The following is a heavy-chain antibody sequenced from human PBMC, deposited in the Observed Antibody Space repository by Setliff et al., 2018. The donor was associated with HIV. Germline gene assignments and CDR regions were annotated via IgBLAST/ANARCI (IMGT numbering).Heavy chain of an antibody. Sequence: SGPTLVNPTQTLTLTCTFSGFSLSTSGVGVGWIRQPPGKALEWLAVIYWNGDKRYSPSLKSRLTIRKDASKNQVVLTMTKMDPVDTGTYYCARIRQYYDSGSYFYNWFDPWGQGTLVTVSS. D-gene: IGHD3-10*01. CDR3: ARIRQYYDSGSYFYNWFDP. CDR1: GFSLSTSGVG. J-gene: IGHJ5*02. CDR2: IYWNGDK. V-gene: IGHV2-5*01.